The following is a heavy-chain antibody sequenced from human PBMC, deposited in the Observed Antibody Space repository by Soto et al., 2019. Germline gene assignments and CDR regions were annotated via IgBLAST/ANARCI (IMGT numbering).Heavy chain of an antibody. CDR2: IYYSGST. J-gene: IGHJ6*02. CDR3: ARGGAVEGYCSSTSCPPYYYYGMDV. V-gene: IGHV4-39*01. Sequence: SETLSLTCTVSGGSISSSSYYWGWIRQPPGKGLEWIGSIYYSGSTYYNPSLKSRVTISVDTSKNQFSLKLSSVTAADTAVYYCARGGAVEGYCSSTSCPPYYYYGMDVWGQGTTVTVSS. D-gene: IGHD2-2*01. CDR1: GGSISSSSYY.